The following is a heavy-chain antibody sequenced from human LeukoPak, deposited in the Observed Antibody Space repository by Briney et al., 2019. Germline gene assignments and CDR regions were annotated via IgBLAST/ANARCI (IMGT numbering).Heavy chain of an antibody. V-gene: IGHV3-13*01. CDR1: GFTFSTYD. CDR2: IGTARDT. D-gene: IGHD6-19*01. J-gene: IGHJ4*02. CDR3: ARGRGVSSDWYFDC. Sequence: GGSLRLSCAASGFTFSTYDMHWVRQATGKGLEWVSAIGTARDTYYPGSVKGRFTISRENAKSSLYLQMNSLGAGDTAVYYCARGRGVSSDWYFDCWGQGTLVTVSS.